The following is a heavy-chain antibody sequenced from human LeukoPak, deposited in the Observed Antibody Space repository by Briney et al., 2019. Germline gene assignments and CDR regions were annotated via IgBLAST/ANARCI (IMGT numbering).Heavy chain of an antibody. D-gene: IGHD5-18*01. Sequence: PSETLSLTCTVSGGSISSSSYYWGWIRQPPGKGLEWIGSIYYSGSTYYNPSLKSRVTISVDTSKNQFSLKLSSVTAADTAVYYCARGWEVDTAIKGSVDPWGQGTLVTVSS. V-gene: IGHV4-39*07. CDR2: IYYSGST. J-gene: IGHJ5*02. CDR1: GGSISSSSYY. CDR3: ARGWEVDTAIKGSVDP.